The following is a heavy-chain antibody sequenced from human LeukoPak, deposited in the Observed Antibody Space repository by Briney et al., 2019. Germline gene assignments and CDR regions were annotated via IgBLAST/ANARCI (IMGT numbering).Heavy chain of an antibody. CDR2: IIPIFGIA. V-gene: IGHV1-69*04. CDR3: ARLYCSSTSCFDY. J-gene: IGHJ4*02. D-gene: IGHD2-2*01. Sequence: ASVKVSCKASGGTFSSYAISWVRQAPGQGLEWMGRIIPIFGIANYAQKFQGRVTITADKSTSTAYMELSSLRSEDTAVYYCARLYCSSTSCFDYWGQGTLVTVSS. CDR1: GGTFSSYA.